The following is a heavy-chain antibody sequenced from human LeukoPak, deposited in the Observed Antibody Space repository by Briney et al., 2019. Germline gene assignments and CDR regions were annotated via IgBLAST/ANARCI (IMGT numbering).Heavy chain of an antibody. D-gene: IGHD3-22*01. CDR1: GFTFSSYG. CDR3: AKDRGYYESIVYDGFEY. V-gene: IGHV3-30*02. Sequence: GGSLRLSCAASGFTFSSYGMHWVRQAPGKGLEWVAFIRYDGSNKYYADSVKGRFTISRDNSKNTLYLQMNSLRAEDTAVYYCAKDRGYYESIVYDGFEYWARKPWSPSPQ. J-gene: IGHJ4*02. CDR2: IRYDGSNK.